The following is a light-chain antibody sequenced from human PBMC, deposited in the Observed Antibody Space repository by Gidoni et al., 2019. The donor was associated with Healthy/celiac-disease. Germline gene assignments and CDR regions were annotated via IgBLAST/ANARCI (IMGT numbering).Light chain of an antibody. CDR1: QSISSW. V-gene: IGKV1-5*03. CDR2: KAS. Sequence: DIQMTQSPSTLSASVGDRVTITCRASQSISSWLAWYQQKPGKAPKLLIYKASSLESGVPSGFSGSGPGTEFTLTISSLQPDDFATYYCQQYNSYSGTFGQGTKVEIK. J-gene: IGKJ1*01. CDR3: QQYNSYSGT.